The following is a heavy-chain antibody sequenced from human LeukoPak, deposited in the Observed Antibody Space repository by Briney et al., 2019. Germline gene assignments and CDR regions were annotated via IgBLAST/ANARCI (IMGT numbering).Heavy chain of an antibody. J-gene: IGHJ4*02. D-gene: IGHD6-19*01. CDR3: ASSQWLVTGFDY. Sequence: PGGSLRLSCAASGFTVSSNYMSWVRQAPGKGLEWVSVIYSGGSTYYADSVKGRFTISRDNSKNTLYLQMNSLRAEGTAVYYCASSQWLVTGFDYWGQGTLVTVSS. V-gene: IGHV3-53*01. CDR2: IYSGGST. CDR1: GFTVSSNY.